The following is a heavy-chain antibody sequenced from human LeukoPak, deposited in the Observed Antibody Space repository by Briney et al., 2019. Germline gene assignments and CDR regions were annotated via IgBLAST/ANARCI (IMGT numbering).Heavy chain of an antibody. J-gene: IGHJ3*01. CDR1: GGTFSSYA. V-gene: IGHV1-69*10. CDR3: SGDPVLEGTEEYRDFGGVESVDAFDV. CDR2: VVPMVDGR. Sequence: SVKVSCKASGGTFSSYALRWMRQAPGQGLEWMGGVVPMVDGRDYAEKFQVRITLTADTSTDTAYMELSSLSSDDTDVDYCSGDPVLEGTEEYRDFGGVESVDAFDVWGQGTMATVSS. D-gene: IGHD4-23*01.